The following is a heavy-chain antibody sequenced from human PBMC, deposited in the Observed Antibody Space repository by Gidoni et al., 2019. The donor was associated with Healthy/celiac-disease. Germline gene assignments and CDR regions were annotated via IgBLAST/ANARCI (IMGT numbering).Heavy chain of an antibody. V-gene: IGHV4-39*07. J-gene: IGHJ5*02. D-gene: IGHD2-2*01. Sequence: QLQLQESGPGLVKPSETLSLTCTVSGGSISSSSYYWGWIRQPPGKGLWGIGSIYYSGSTYYNPSLKSRVTISVDTSKNQFSLKLSSVTAADTAVYYCARDGGYCSSTSCSRWFDPWGQGTLVTVSS. CDR3: ARDGGYCSSTSCSRWFDP. CDR2: IYYSGST. CDR1: GGSISSSSYY.